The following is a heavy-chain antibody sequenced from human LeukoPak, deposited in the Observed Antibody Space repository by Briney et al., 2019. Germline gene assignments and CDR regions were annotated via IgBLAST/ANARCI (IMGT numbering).Heavy chain of an antibody. J-gene: IGHJ4*02. CDR2: ISYDGSKK. Sequence: GGSLRLSCAGSGYTFSSYHMHWLRQAPGKGLEWVALISYDGSKKYYADSLQGRVTVSRDNSKNTLYLQMNSLRAGDTAVYYCAKLLNDYGDYYFDYWGQGTLVTVSS. CDR3: AKLLNDYGDYYFDY. D-gene: IGHD4-17*01. V-gene: IGHV3-30*18. CDR1: GYTFSSYH.